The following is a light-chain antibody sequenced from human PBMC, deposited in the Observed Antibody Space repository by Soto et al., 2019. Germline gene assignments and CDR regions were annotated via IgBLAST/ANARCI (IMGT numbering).Light chain of an antibody. CDR2: DVS. Sequence: ALTQPASVSGSPGQSITISCTGTSSDVGGYNYVSWYQQHPGKAPKLMIYDVSNRPSGVSNRFSGSKSGNTASLTISGLQAEDGADYYCSSYTSSSTYVFGTGTRSPS. CDR3: SSYTSSSTYV. CDR1: SSDVGGYNY. J-gene: IGLJ1*01. V-gene: IGLV2-14*01.